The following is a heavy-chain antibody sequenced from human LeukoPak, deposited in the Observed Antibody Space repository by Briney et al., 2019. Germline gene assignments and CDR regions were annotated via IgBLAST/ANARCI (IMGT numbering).Heavy chain of an antibody. CDR3: ATEVALSDHYYYYGMDV. J-gene: IGHJ6*02. V-gene: IGHV4-59*01. CDR2: IHYSGRT. CDR1: GGSISSNY. Sequence: PSETLSLTCTVSGGSISSNYWSWVRRPPGKGLEWIGYIHYSGRTNYNPSLKSRVTISVDTSKNQFSLKLSSVTAADTAVYYCATEVALSDHYYYYGMDVWGQGTTVTVSS. D-gene: IGHD5-12*01.